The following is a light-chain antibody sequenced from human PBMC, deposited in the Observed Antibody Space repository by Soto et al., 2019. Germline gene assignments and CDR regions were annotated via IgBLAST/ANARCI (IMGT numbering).Light chain of an antibody. CDR1: QSVSSN. CDR3: QQYNNWPPRAWT. Sequence: EIVMTQSPATLSVSPGERATLSCRASQSVSSNLAWYQPKPGQAPRLLIYGASTRATGIPARFSGSGSGTDFTLTISSLQSEDFAVYYCQQYNNWPPRAWTFGQGTKVEIK. CDR2: GAS. V-gene: IGKV3-15*01. J-gene: IGKJ1*01.